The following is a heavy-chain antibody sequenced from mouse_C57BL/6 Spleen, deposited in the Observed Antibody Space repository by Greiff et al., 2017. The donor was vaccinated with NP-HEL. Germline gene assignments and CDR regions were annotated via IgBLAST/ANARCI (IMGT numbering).Heavy chain of an antibody. Sequence: QVQLQQPGAELVMPGASVKLSCKASGYTFTSYWMHWVKQRPGQGLEWIGEIDPSDRYTNYTQKFKGKSTLTVDKSSSTAYMQLSSLTSEDSAVYYCARSGDYYGSSLFDYWGQGTTLTVSS. CDR2: IDPSDRYT. V-gene: IGHV1-69*01. J-gene: IGHJ2*01. D-gene: IGHD1-1*01. CDR1: GYTFTSYW. CDR3: ARSGDYYGSSLFDY.